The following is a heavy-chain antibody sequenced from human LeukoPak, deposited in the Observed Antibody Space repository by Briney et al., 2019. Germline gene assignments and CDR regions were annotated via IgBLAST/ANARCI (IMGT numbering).Heavy chain of an antibody. CDR3: AKGSSANTLFIGH. CDR1: GFTFSSYG. CDR2: IRYDGSNQ. V-gene: IGHV3-30*02. Sequence: GGSLRLSCGASGFTFSSYGIHWVRQAPGKGLEWVAFIRYDGSNQYHADSVKGRFTISRDNSKNTVFLQMDSLRDEDTAVYYCAKGSSANTLFIGHWGQGTLVTVSS. D-gene: IGHD3-9*01. J-gene: IGHJ4*02.